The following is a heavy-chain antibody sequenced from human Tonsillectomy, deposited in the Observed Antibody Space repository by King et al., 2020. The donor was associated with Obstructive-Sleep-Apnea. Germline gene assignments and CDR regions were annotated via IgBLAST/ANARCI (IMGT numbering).Heavy chain of an antibody. J-gene: IGHJ4*02. V-gene: IGHV3-43D*03. CDR3: VKDMGFGGLVDAFDY. CDR1: GFTFDDYA. Sequence: LVESGGGVVQPGGSLRLFCAASGFTFDDYAMHWVRPIPGKGLEWVSQISWDGVHPRYADSVQGRFTTSRDNRKHSLSLQMNSLRAEDTGLYYCVKDMGFGGLVDAFDYWGQGTLVTVSS. CDR2: ISWDGVHP. D-gene: IGHD3-16*02.